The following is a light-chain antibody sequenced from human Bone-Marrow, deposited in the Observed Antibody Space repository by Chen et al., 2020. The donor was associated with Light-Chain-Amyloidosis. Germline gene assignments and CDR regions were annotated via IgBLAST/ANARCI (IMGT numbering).Light chain of an antibody. CDR2: DDS. CDR1: NIGSTS. V-gene: IGLV3-21*02. CDR3: QVWDRRSDRPV. J-gene: IGLJ3*02. Sequence: SYVLTQPSSVSVAPGQTATIACGGNNIGSTSVHWYQQTPGQAPLLVVYDDSDRPSGIPERLSGSNSGTTAPLTISRVEAGDEAHYYCQVWDRRSDRPVFGGGTTLTVL.